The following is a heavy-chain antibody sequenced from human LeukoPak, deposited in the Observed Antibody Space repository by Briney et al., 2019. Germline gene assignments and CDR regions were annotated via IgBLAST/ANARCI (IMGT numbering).Heavy chain of an antibody. Sequence: PSETLSLTCAVYGGSFSGYSWSWIRHPPGKGLEWIGEINNSGSTNYNPSLKSRVTISVDTSKNQFSLKLSSVTAADTAVYYCARGYCSGGSCYSCPCRFDPWGQGTLVTVSS. CDR2: INNSGST. V-gene: IGHV4-34*01. CDR3: ARGYCSGGSCYSCPCRFDP. D-gene: IGHD2-15*01. J-gene: IGHJ5*02. CDR1: GGSFSGYS.